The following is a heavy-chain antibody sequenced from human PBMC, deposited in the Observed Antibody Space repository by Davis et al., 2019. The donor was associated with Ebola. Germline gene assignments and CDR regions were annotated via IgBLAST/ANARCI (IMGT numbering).Heavy chain of an antibody. CDR2: ISGSGESP. CDR3: ARSRGGYDSSNAFDI. Sequence: PGGSLRLSCAASGFTFSSYAMSWVRQAPGRGLEWVSAISGSGESPYYADSVKGRFTISRDNSKNTLYLQMNSLRAEDTAVYYCARSRGGYDSSNAFDIWGQGTMVTVSS. J-gene: IGHJ3*02. CDR1: GFTFSSYA. V-gene: IGHV3-23*01. D-gene: IGHD3-22*01.